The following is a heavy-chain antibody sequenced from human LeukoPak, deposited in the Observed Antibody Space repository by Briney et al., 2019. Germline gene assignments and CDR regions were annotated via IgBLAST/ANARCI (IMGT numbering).Heavy chain of an antibody. Sequence: ASVKVSCKASGYTFSSYAISWVRQAPGQGLEWMGGIIPIFGTANYAQKFQGRVTITADEPTSTAYMELSSLRSEDTAVYYCAFTPGQYYYGMDVWGQGTTVTVSS. CDR2: IIPIFGTA. V-gene: IGHV1-69*13. CDR3: AFTPGQYYYGMDV. CDR1: GYTFSSYA. J-gene: IGHJ6*02.